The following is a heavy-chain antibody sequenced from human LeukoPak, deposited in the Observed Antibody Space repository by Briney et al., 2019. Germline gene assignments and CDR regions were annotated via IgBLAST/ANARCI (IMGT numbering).Heavy chain of an antibody. D-gene: IGHD3-22*01. CDR3: AREGYYYDSSGPGNWFDP. Sequence: ASVKVSCKASEATFSSYAISWVRQAPGQGRKWMGRIIPIFGTANYAQKFQGRVTITTDEYTSTAYMELSSLRSEDTAVYYCAREGYYYDSSGPGNWFDPWGQGTLVTVSS. CDR1: EATFSSYA. CDR2: IIPIFGTA. J-gene: IGHJ5*02. V-gene: IGHV1-69*05.